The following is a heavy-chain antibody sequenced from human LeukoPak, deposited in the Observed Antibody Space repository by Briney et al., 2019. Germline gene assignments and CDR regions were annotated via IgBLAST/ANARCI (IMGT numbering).Heavy chain of an antibody. CDR3: ARGDGYSYGRIIYAFDI. CDR1: GYSFTSYW. D-gene: IGHD5-18*01. CDR2: IYPGDSDT. J-gene: IGHJ3*02. Sequence: GESPKVSCKGSGYSFTSYWIGWVRQMPGKGLEGMGIIYPGDSDTRYSPPFQGQVTISADKSISTAYLQWSSLKASDTAMYYCARGDGYSYGRIIYAFDIWGQGTMVTVSS. V-gene: IGHV5-51*01.